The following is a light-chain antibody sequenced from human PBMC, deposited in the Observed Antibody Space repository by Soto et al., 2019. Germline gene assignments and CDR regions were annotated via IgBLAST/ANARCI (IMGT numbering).Light chain of an antibody. Sequence: EIVMTQSPATLSVSPGERATLSCRASQSVSSNLAWYQQTPGQPPRLLIYGASTRASGIPARFSGSGSGTEVTLTISSLQSEDFAVYYCQQYDGWPLTFGGGTKMEIK. V-gene: IGKV3-15*01. J-gene: IGKJ4*01. CDR3: QQYDGWPLT. CDR1: QSVSSN. CDR2: GAS.